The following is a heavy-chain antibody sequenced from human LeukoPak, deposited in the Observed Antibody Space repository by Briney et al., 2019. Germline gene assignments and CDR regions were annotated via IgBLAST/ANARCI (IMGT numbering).Heavy chain of an antibody. CDR3: AREFPTYQPLDFSDYYGMDV. Sequence: GASVKVSCKASGGTFSSYAISWVRQAPGQGLEWMGRIIPILGIANYAQKFQGRVTITADKSTSTAYMELSSLRSEDTVVYYCAREFPTYQPLDFSDYYGMDVWGQGTTVTVSS. V-gene: IGHV1-69*04. CDR2: IIPILGIA. CDR1: GGTFSSYA. D-gene: IGHD2-2*01. J-gene: IGHJ6*02.